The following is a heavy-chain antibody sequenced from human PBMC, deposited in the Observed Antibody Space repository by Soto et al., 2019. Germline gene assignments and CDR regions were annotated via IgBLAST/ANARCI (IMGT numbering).Heavy chain of an antibody. CDR2: IIPIFGTS. V-gene: IGHV1-69*01. D-gene: IGHD2-2*01. Sequence: SVKDSCKASAGTFSSYAISWVRQHPGQGLEWMGVIIPIFGTSNYAQKLQGRVTITADESTSTAYMELSSLRSEDTAVYYCARQSGVVPAANGGYYYGMDVWGQGTTVTVSS. CDR3: ARQSGVVPAANGGYYYGMDV. CDR1: AGTFSSYA. J-gene: IGHJ6*02.